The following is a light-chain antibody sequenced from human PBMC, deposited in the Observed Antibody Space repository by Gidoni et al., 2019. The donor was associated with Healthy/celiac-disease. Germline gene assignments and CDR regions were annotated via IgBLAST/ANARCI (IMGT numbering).Light chain of an antibody. V-gene: IGLV4-60*03. CDR1: SGHSSYI. Sequence: QPGLTQSSSASASLGSSVKLTCTLSSGHSSYIIAWHQQQPGKAPRYLMKLEGSGSYNKGSGVPARFSGSSSGADRYLTISNLQSEDEADYYCETWDSNTHVFGGGTKLTVL. CDR3: ETWDSNTHV. CDR2: LEGSGSY. J-gene: IGLJ3*02.